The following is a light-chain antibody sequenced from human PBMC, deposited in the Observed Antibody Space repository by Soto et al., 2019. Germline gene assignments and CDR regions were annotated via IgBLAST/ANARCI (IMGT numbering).Light chain of an antibody. CDR2: DDK. CDR3: RTWDDSLSYGV. J-gene: IGLJ2*01. CDR1: RSNIGSNL. V-gene: IGLV1-51*01. Sequence: QSVLTQPPSVSAAPGQKVTISCSGSRSNIGSNLVSWYQQLPGTAPRLLIYDDKTRPSRISDRFSGSKSGTSATLGIAGLQTGDQADYYCRTWDDSLSYGVYGGGTKLTVL.